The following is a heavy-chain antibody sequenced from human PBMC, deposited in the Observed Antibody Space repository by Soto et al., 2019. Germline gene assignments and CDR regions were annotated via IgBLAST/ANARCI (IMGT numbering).Heavy chain of an antibody. J-gene: IGHJ6*02. CDR2: IYYSGST. V-gene: IGHV4-59*01. D-gene: IGHD3-9*01. CDR3: ARYYDILTGPRRGMDV. Sequence: KSSETLSLTCTVSGGSISSYYWSWIRQPPGKGLEWIGYIYYSGSTNYNPSLKSRVTISVDTSKNQFSLKLSSVTAADTAVYYCARYYDILTGPRRGMDVWGQGTTVTVSS. CDR1: GGSISSYY.